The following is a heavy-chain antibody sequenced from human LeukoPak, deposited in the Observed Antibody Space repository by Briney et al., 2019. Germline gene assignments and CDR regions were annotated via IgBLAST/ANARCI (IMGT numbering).Heavy chain of an antibody. CDR2: ISSSSSYI. Sequence: GGSLRLSCAASGFTFSSYNMNWVRQAPGKGLEWVSSISSSSSYIYYADSVKGRFTISRDNAKNSLYLQMNSLRAEDTAVYYCARDRVQLNDAFDIWGQGTMVTVSS. D-gene: IGHD1-1*01. CDR1: GFTFSSYN. V-gene: IGHV3-21*01. CDR3: ARDRVQLNDAFDI. J-gene: IGHJ3*02.